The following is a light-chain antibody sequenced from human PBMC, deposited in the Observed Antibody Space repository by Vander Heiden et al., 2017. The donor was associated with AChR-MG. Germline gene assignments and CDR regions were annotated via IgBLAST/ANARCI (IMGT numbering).Light chain of an antibody. J-gene: IGLJ2*01. CDR3: ATWDDSLSGVV. CDR2: RNN. V-gene: IGLV1-47*01. Sequence: QSVLTQPPSASGTPRPRVSISCSGSSSNIGSNYVYWYQQVPGTAPKLLIYRNNQRPSGVADRFSGSKSGTSASLAISGLRSEDEADYYCATWDDSLSGVVFGGGTNLTVL. CDR1: SSNIGSNY.